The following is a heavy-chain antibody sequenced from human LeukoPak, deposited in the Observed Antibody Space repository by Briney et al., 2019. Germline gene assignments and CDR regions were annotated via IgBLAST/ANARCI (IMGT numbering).Heavy chain of an antibody. CDR2: IYSGGST. J-gene: IGHJ4*02. D-gene: IGHD3-22*01. Sequence: GGSLRLSCAASGFTVSSNYMSWVRQAPRKGLEWVSVIYSGGSTYYADSAKGRFTISRHNSKNTLYLQMNSLRAEDTAVYYCARLERHYYDSSGYYVDYWGQGTLVTVSS. CDR3: ARLERHYYDSSGYYVDY. CDR1: GFTVSSNY. V-gene: IGHV3-53*04.